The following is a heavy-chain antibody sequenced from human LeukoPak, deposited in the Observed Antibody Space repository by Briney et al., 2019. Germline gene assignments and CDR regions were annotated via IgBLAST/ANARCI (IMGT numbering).Heavy chain of an antibody. CDR3: AKDLGYYGSGSHSNWFDP. CDR1: GFTFSSYG. Sequence: GGTLRLSCAASGFTFSSYGMSWVRQAPGKGLGWVSAISGSGGSTYYADSMKGRFTISRDNSKNTLYLQMNSLRAEDTAVYYCAKDLGYYGSGSHSNWFDPWGQGTLVTVSS. J-gene: IGHJ5*02. V-gene: IGHV3-23*01. D-gene: IGHD3-10*01. CDR2: ISGSGGST.